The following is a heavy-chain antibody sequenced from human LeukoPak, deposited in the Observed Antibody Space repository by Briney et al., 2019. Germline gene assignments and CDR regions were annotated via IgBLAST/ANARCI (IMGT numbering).Heavy chain of an antibody. CDR3: AIDVYYDSSDGII. V-gene: IGHV5-10-1*01. Sequence: GESLKISCKGSGYSLTSYWISWVRQMPGKCLEWMGRIDPSDSYTNYSPSFQGHVTISADKSISTAYLQWSSLKASDTAMYYCAIDVYYDSSDGIIWGQGTLVTVSS. J-gene: IGHJ4*02. D-gene: IGHD3-22*01. CDR2: IDPSDSYT. CDR1: GYSLTSYW.